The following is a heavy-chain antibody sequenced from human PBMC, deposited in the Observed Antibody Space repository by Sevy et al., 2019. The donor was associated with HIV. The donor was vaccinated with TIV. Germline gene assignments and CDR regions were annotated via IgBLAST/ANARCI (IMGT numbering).Heavy chain of an antibody. CDR3: ARDGDGYSGILLQYYMDV. CDR1: VFTFSSYA. J-gene: IGHJ6*03. Sequence: GGSLRLSCAASVFTFSSYAMHWVRQAPGKGLEWVAVISYDGSNKYYADSVKGRFTISRDNSKNTLYLQMNSLRAEDTAVYYCARDGDGYSGILLQYYMDVWGKGTTVTVSS. V-gene: IGHV3-30-3*01. D-gene: IGHD5-12*01. CDR2: ISYDGSNK.